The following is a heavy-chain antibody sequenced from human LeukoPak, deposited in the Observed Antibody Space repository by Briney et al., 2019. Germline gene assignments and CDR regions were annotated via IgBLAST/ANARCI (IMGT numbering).Heavy chain of an antibody. Sequence: PGGSLRLSCAASGFTFSSYSMNWVRQAPGKGLEWVSPISSSSDHIYYADSVKGRFTVSRDNAKSSLYLQMHSLRAEDTAVYYCARYYYYGSRNYFDYWGQGTLVTVSS. D-gene: IGHD3-10*01. CDR2: ISSSSDHI. CDR3: ARYYYYGSRNYFDY. V-gene: IGHV3-21*01. CDR1: GFTFSSYS. J-gene: IGHJ4*02.